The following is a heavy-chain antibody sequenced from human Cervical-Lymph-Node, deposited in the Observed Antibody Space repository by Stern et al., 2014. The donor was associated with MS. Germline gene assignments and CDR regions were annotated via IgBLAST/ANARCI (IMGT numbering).Heavy chain of an antibody. J-gene: IGHJ4*02. V-gene: IGHV3-23*04. D-gene: IGHD6-13*01. CDR2: LSGSGGST. CDR1: GFTFSSYA. Sequence: VQLVESGGGLVQPGGSLRLSCAASGFTFSSYAMSWVRQAPGKGLQWVSGLSGSGGSTYSAASVKGRFTISRDNSKNTVYLQMNSLRAEDTALYYCARTPDRIASSPSHYFDYWGQGTLVTVSS. CDR3: ARTPDRIASSPSHYFDY.